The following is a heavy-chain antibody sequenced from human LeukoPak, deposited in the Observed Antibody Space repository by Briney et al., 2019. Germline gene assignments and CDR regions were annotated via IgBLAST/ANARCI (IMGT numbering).Heavy chain of an antibody. CDR3: ARVRGGTGGDDY. Sequence: GGSLRLSCAASGFTISFYWMGWVRQAPGKGLEWVANINQDGSEKYYVDSVKGRFTISRDNAKNSLSLQMNSLRVEDTAVYYCARVRGGTGGDDYWGQGTLVTVSS. D-gene: IGHD3-16*01. CDR1: GFTISFYW. J-gene: IGHJ4*02. CDR2: INQDGSEK. V-gene: IGHV3-7*05.